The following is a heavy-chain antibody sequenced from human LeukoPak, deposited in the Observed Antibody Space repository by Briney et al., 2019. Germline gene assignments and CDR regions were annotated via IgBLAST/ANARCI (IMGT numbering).Heavy chain of an antibody. CDR1: GEPFTGYY. CDR3: ARARLGRCTNGICRYFDY. J-gene: IGHJ4*02. V-gene: IGHV4-34*01. Sequence: PSETLSLTCAVHGEPFTGYYWSWIRQSPERGLEWLGEIHHSGSTNYNPSLKRPVTLSVDASRNEVSLKVGSVTAADTAVYFCARARLGRCTNGICRYFDYWGQGSVVTVSS. CDR2: IHHSGST. D-gene: IGHD2-8*01.